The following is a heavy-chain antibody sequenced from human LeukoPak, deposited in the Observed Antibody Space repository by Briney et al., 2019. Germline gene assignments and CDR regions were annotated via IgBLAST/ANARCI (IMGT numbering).Heavy chain of an antibody. CDR3: SRALEV. V-gene: IGHV3-7*01. Sequence: GGSLRLSCEVSGFIFRSYWMDWVRQAPGRGLEWVANINQDGREKYFLDSVKGRFTIFRDNAKNTLYLQTNSLRAEDTAVYYCSRALEVWGKGTTVTVSS. CDR2: INQDGREK. J-gene: IGHJ6*04. CDR1: GFIFRSYW.